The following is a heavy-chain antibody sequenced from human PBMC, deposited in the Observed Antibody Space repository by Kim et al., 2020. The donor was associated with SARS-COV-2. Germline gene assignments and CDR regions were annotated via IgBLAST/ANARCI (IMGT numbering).Heavy chain of an antibody. V-gene: IGHV4-34*01. Sequence: SETLSLTCAVYGGSFSGYYWSWIRQPPGKGLEWIGEINHSGSTNYNPSLKSRVTISVDTSNNQFSLKLSSVTAADTAVYYCARGPYRYWGKGTLVTVSS. D-gene: IGHD4-17*01. CDR2: INHSGST. CDR3: ARGPYRY. CDR1: GGSFSGYY. J-gene: IGHJ4*02.